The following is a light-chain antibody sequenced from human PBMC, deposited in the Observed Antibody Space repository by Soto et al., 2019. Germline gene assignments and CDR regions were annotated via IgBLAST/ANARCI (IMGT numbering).Light chain of an antibody. CDR2: VAS. Sequence: DILMTQSPSTLSASLGDRVTLSCRASQTIDNNLAWYQQKPGKAPKLLISVASTRTDGVSYRFSGSGSGTDFTLTISSLLSEDSAMYYCQQYFDWPPMTFGQGTKLEI. CDR3: QQYFDWPPMT. J-gene: IGKJ1*01. CDR1: QTIDNN. V-gene: IGKV3-15*01.